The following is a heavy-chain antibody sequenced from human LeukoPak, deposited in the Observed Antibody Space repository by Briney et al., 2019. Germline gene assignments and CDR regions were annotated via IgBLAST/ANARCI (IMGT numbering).Heavy chain of an antibody. D-gene: IGHD4-17*01. V-gene: IGHV1-69*06. Sequence: GASVKVSCKASGGTFSSYAISWVRQAPGQGLEWMGGIIPIFGTANYAQKFQGRVTITADKSTSTAYMGLSSLRSEDTAVYYCAREVQGDYTVYFDYWGQGTLVTVSS. J-gene: IGHJ4*02. CDR2: IIPIFGTA. CDR1: GGTFSSYA. CDR3: AREVQGDYTVYFDY.